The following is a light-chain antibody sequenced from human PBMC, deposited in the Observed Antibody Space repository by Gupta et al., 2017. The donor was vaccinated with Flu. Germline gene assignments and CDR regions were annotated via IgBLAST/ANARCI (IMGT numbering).Light chain of an antibody. CDR3: SAYTSSSTV. CDR2: EVS. V-gene: IGLV2-14*01. Sequence: QSALTQPASVSVSPGQSITISCTGTSSDVGGYNYVSWYQQHPGKAPKLMIYEVSNRPSGVSNRFSGSKSGNTASLTISGLQAEDEADYYCSAYTSSSTVFGTGTKVTVL. CDR1: SSDVGGYNY. J-gene: IGLJ1*01.